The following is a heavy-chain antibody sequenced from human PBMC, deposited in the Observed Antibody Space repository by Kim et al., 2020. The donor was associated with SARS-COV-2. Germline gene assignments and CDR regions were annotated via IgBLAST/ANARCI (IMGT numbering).Heavy chain of an antibody. CDR3: ARGFTGSYYRFDF. V-gene: IGHV4-59*09. D-gene: IGHD1-26*01. Sequence: NYNPSHRSRVTVSVDTSKNQFALKLSSVTAADTAFYYGARGFTGSYYRFDFWGQGTLVTVSS. J-gene: IGHJ4*02.